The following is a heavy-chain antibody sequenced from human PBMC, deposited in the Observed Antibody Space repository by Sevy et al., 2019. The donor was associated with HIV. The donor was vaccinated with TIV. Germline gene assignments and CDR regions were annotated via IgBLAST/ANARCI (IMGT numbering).Heavy chain of an antibody. D-gene: IGHD3-16*01. Sequence: GGSLRLSCVTSGFTFSSYAMSWVRQPPGKGLEWVSAIGGSADYTYYADSVKGRFTISRDNSKNTLYLQMNGLRAEDTAVYYCAKEVSVHSYSYYWGQGTLVTVSS. CDR1: GFTFSSYA. CDR3: AKEVSVHSYSYY. CDR2: IGGSADYT. V-gene: IGHV3-23*01. J-gene: IGHJ4*02.